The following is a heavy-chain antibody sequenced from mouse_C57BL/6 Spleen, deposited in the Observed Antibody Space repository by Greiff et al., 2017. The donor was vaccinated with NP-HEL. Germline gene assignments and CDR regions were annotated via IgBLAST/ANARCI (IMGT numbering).Heavy chain of an antibody. CDR1: GYAFSSSW. D-gene: IGHD1-1*01. J-gene: IGHJ4*01. V-gene: IGHV1-82*01. CDR2: IYPGDGDT. CDR3: ARGITTVVPYAMDY. Sequence: VQLQQSGPELVKPGASVKISCKASGYAFSSSWMNWVKQRPGKGLEWIGRIYPGDGDTNYIGKFKGKATLTADKSSSTAYMQLSSLTSEDSVVYFCARGITTVVPYAMDYWGQGTSVTVSS.